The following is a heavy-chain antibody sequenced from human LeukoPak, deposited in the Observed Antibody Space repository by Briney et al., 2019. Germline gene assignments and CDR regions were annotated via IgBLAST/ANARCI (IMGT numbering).Heavy chain of an antibody. CDR2: INHSGST. CDR1: GGSFSGYY. Sequence: SETLSLTCAVYGGSFSGYYWSWIRQSPGKGLEWIGEINHSGSTNYNPSLKSRVTISVDTSKNQFSLKLSSVTAADTAVYYCARGMYDSSGYYYGGNGAPVDYWGQGTLVTVSS. J-gene: IGHJ4*02. V-gene: IGHV4-34*01. CDR3: ARGMYDSSGYYYGGNGAPVDY. D-gene: IGHD3-22*01.